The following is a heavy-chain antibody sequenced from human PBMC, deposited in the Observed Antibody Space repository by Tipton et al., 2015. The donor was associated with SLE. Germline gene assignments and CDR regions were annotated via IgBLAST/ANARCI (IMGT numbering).Heavy chain of an antibody. D-gene: IGHD2-8*01. Sequence: TLSLTCSVSGDSIGSYYWRWIRQPPGKGLVYIGYIHYSGSTNYNPSLKSRVTLSVDTSKNQFSLEVRSVTAADTAVYYCVRLRSKVLIDYWGQGTLVTVSS. CDR1: GDSIGSYY. CDR2: IHYSGST. V-gene: IGHV4-59*12. CDR3: VRLRSKVLIDY. J-gene: IGHJ4*02.